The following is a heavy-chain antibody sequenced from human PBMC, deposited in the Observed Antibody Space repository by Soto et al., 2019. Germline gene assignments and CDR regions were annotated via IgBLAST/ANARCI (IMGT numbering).Heavy chain of an antibody. CDR2: ISYSGTT. V-gene: IGHV4-30-4*01. Sequence: PSETLSLTCTVSGDSISSADYYWSWIRQTPGKGLEWIGHISYSGTTYYNPSRKSRLTISVDTSKNHFSLRLTSVTAADTAVYYCASNRVVPAAMGGYFGMDVWGQGTTVTVYS. CDR1: GDSISSADYY. CDR3: ASNRVVPAAMGGYFGMDV. J-gene: IGHJ6*02. D-gene: IGHD2-2*01.